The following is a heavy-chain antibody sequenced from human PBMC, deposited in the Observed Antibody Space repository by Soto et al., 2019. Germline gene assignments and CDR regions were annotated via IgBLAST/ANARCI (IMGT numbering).Heavy chain of an antibody. Sequence: SETLSLTCAVYGGSFSGYYWSWIRQPPGKGLEWIGEINHSGSTNYNPSLKSRVTISVDTSKNQFSLKLSSVTAADTAVYYCARGRSGRIQLWLLAYWGQGTLVTVSS. V-gene: IGHV4-34*01. J-gene: IGHJ4*02. CDR2: INHSGST. D-gene: IGHD5-18*01. CDR3: ARGRSGRIQLWLLAY. CDR1: GGSFSGYY.